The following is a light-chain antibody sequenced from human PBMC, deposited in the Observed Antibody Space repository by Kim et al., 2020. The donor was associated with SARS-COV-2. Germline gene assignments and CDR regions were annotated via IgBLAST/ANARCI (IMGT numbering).Light chain of an antibody. CDR1: QSLVYSDGNIY. Sequence: PASMSCRSSQSLVYSDGNIYLNWFRQRPGQSLLRLIYKVSNRDSGVPDRFSGSGSGTDFTLQISGVEAEDVGVYYCMQGRHWPFTFGPGTKVDIK. CDR2: KVS. J-gene: IGKJ3*01. V-gene: IGKV2-30*01. CDR3: MQGRHWPFT.